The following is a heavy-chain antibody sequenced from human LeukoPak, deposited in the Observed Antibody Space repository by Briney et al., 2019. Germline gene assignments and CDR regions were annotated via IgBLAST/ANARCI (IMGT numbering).Heavy chain of an antibody. V-gene: IGHV3-23*01. D-gene: IGHD1-26*01. J-gene: IGHJ3*02. CDR3: AKGIWELLRSAFDI. CDR1: GFTFNSYS. CDR2: ISDSGST. Sequence: GGSLRLSCAASGFTFNSYSINWVRQAPGKGLEWVSSISDSGSTYYADSVKGRFTISRDNSKNTLYLQMNSLRAEDTAVYYCAKGIWELLRSAFDIWGQGTMVTVSS.